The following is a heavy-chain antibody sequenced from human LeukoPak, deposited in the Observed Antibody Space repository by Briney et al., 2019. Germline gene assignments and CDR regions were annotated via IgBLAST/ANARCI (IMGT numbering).Heavy chain of an antibody. D-gene: IGHD1-26*01. CDR1: GYTFTGYY. Sequence: ASVKVSCKASGYTFTGYYMHWVRQAPGQGLEWMGWINPNSGGTNYAQKFQGRVTMTRDTSISTAYMELSRLRSDDTAVYYCARGPKTSGSLEGAFDIWGQGTMVTVSS. J-gene: IGHJ3*02. CDR3: ARGPKTSGSLEGAFDI. V-gene: IGHV1-2*02. CDR2: INPNSGGT.